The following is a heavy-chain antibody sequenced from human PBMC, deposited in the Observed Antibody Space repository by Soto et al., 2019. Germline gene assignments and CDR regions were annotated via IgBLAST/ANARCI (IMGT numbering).Heavy chain of an antibody. CDR3: LVVPAAIGVSFDY. J-gene: IGHJ4*02. V-gene: IGHV1-3*01. Sequence: VKVSCKASGSTYTSYAMHWVRQAPGQRLEWMGWINAGNGDTKYSQKFQGRVTITRDTSASTAYMELSSLRSEDTAVYYCLVVPAAIGVSFDYWGQGTLVTVSS. CDR2: INAGNGDT. CDR1: GSTYTSYA. D-gene: IGHD2-2*01.